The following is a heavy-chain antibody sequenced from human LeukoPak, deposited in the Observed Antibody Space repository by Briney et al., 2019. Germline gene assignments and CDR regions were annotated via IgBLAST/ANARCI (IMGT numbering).Heavy chain of an antibody. Sequence: GASVKLSCKASGYTFTSYYLHWVRQAPGQGLEWMGIINPSGGSASYAQKFQGRVTMTRDTSTSTVYMELSSLRSEDTAMYYCARDLSGSRRVDAFDIWGQGTMVTVSS. CDR2: INPSGGSA. CDR3: ARDLSGSRRVDAFDI. D-gene: IGHD1-26*01. V-gene: IGHV1-46*01. CDR1: GYTFTSYY. J-gene: IGHJ3*02.